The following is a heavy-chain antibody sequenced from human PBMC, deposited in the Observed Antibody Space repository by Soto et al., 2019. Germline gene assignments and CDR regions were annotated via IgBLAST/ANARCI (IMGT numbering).Heavy chain of an antibody. J-gene: IGHJ4*02. D-gene: IGHD4-4*01. CDR2: MYNSGST. Sequence: QVQLQESGPGLVKASETLSLTCTVSGGSISSNYWGWIRQPPGKGLEWIGYMYNSGSTNYNPSLKSRVTISVYTSKNQFSLKLSSVTAADTAVYYCARGLHWDYFDYWGQGTLVTVSS. CDR3: ARGLHWDYFDY. V-gene: IGHV4-59*01. CDR1: GGSISSNY.